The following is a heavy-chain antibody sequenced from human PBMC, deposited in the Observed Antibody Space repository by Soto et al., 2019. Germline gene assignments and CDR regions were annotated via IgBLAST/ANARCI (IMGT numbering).Heavy chain of an antibody. V-gene: IGHV4-39*01. CDR3: ARSLNSSSSGWYGGLDY. D-gene: IGHD6-19*01. J-gene: IGHJ4*02. CDR1: GGSISSSSYY. CDR2: IYYSGST. Sequence: PSETLSLTCTVSGGSISSSSYYWGWIRQPPGKGLEWIGSIYYSGSTYYNPSLKSRVTISVDTSKNQFSLKLSSVTAADTAVYYCARSLNSSSSGWYGGLDYWGQGTLVTVSS.